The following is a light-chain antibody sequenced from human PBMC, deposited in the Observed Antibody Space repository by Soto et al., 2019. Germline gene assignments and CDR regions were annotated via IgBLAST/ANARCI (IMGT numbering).Light chain of an antibody. V-gene: IGKV2D-29*01. CDR3: MQDVERTFT. CDR1: QSLIHRNGKTY. J-gene: IGKJ4*01. CDR2: EVS. Sequence: DVVMTQTPLSLSVTPGQPASMSCKSSQSLIHRNGKTYLYWYLPRPGQPPQLXMYEVSHRSSGVLDRFSGSGSGTDFTLMISRVEAEDVGVSYCMQDVERTFTFGGGTKVDIK.